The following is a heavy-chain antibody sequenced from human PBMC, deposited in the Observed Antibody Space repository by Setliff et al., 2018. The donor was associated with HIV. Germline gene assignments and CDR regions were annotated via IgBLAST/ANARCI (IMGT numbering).Heavy chain of an antibody. D-gene: IGHD5-18*01. J-gene: IGHJ4*02. Sequence: PSETLSLTCSVSGGSITSYHWSWIRQSPGKGLEWIGYIYKSGTTNYKSSLKSRVTISADPSKNQFSLKVTSVTAADTAVYYCGRLSETAMASFDSWGQGTLVTVPQ. V-gene: IGHV4-4*08. CDR3: GRLSETAMASFDS. CDR2: IYKSGTT. CDR1: GGSITSYH.